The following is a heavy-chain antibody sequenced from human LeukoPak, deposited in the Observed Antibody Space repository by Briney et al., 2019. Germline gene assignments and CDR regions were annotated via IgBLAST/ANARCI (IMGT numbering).Heavy chain of an antibody. V-gene: IGHV4-31*11. CDR3: ARHISGSYYYYIDV. D-gene: IGHD3-10*01. CDR2: IYYSGST. J-gene: IGHJ6*03. CDR1: GGSISSGGYS. Sequence: SETLSPTCAVSGGSISSGGYSWSWIRQPPGKGLEWIGYIYYSGSTYYNPSLKSRVTISVDTSKNQFSLKLSSVTAADTAMYFCARHISGSYYYYIDVWGKGTTVTVSS.